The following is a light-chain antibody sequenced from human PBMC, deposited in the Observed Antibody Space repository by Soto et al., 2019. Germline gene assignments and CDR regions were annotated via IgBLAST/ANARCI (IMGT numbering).Light chain of an antibody. V-gene: IGKV3-11*01. CDR1: QSVSMH. CDR2: DAS. J-gene: IGKJ5*01. Sequence: EIVLTQSPATLSLSPGDRATLSCRASQSVSMHLAWYQQKPGQAPRLLIYDASSRAAGIPDRFSGSGSGTDFTLTITSLEPEDAAVYFCQQYTGPPTTFGQVTRPEI. CDR3: QQYTGPPTT.